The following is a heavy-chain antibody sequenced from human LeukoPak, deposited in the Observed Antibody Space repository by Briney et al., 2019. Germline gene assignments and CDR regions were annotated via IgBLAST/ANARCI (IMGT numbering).Heavy chain of an antibody. V-gene: IGHV4-34*01. CDR3: ARAVTRRYCSSTSCRRFDC. Sequence: PSETLSLTCAVYGGSFSGYYWSWIRQPPGKGLEWIGEINHSGSTNYNPSLKSRVTISVDTSKNQFSLKLSSVTAADTAVYYCARAVTRRYCSSTSCRRFDCWGQGTLVTVSS. CDR1: GGSFSGYY. CDR2: INHSGST. D-gene: IGHD2-2*01. J-gene: IGHJ4*02.